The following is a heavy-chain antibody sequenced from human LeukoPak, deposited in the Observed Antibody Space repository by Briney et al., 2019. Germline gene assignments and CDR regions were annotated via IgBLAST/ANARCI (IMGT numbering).Heavy chain of an antibody. J-gene: IGHJ4*02. CDR2: INRSGTT. Sequence: KPSETLSLTCAVYGGSFSGYYWSWIRQPPGKGLEWIGEINRSGTTNYNPSLKSRVTTSVDTSKNQFSLKLSSVTAADTAVYYCARTNNVFYYFDYWGQGTRVTVSS. V-gene: IGHV4-34*01. CDR1: GGSFSGYY. D-gene: IGHD1/OR15-1a*01. CDR3: ARTNNVFYYFDY.